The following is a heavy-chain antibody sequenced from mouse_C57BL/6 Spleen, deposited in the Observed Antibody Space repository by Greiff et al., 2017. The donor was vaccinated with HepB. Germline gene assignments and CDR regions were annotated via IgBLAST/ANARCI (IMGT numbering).Heavy chain of an antibody. V-gene: IGHV5-16*01. CDR3: ASRRRGYYAMDY. CDR1: GFTFSDYY. J-gene: IGHJ4*01. D-gene: IGHD2-12*01. CDR2: INYDGSST. Sequence: DVKLVESEGGLVQPGSSMKLSCTASGFTFSDYYMAWVRQVPEKGLEWVANINYDGSSTYYLDSLKSRFIISRDNAKNILYLQMSSLKSEDTATYYCASRRRGYYAMDYWGQGTSVTVSS.